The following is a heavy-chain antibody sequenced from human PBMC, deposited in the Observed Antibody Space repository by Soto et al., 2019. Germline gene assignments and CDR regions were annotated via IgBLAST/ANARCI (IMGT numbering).Heavy chain of an antibody. V-gene: IGHV4-59*01. Sequence: QVQLQESGPGLVKPSETLSLTCTVSGGSISSYYWSWIRQPPGKGLEWIGYIYYSGSTNYNPSLKSRVTISVDTSKNQFSLKLSSVTAADTAVYYCARVGLDIVVVTANWYFDLWGRGTLVTVSS. CDR2: IYYSGST. CDR1: GGSISSYY. D-gene: IGHD2-21*02. CDR3: ARVGLDIVVVTANWYFDL. J-gene: IGHJ2*01.